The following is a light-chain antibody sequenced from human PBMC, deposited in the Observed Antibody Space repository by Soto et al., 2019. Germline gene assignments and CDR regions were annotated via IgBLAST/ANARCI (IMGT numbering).Light chain of an antibody. Sequence: DLQMTQSPSSLSASVGDRVAITCRASQSISNYLSWFQHKPGKAPQLLIYAASNLQRGVPARFSGRGSGTDFTLTISSLQPEDFAIYYCQQSDTSPWTFGQGTKVEMK. V-gene: IGKV1-39*01. CDR3: QQSDTSPWT. CDR2: AAS. CDR1: QSISNY. J-gene: IGKJ1*01.